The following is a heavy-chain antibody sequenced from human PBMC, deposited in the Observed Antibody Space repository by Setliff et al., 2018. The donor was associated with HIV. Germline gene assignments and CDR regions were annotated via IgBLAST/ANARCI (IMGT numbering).Heavy chain of an antibody. CDR3: ARVFVDTAVLRVLEYYFDS. CDR1: GGSISSSSYY. Sequence: SETLSLTCTVSGGSISSSSYYWGWVRQPPGKGLEWIGSMYYSGSTYYTPSLKSRITISLDTSKNQFSLRMRSVTAADTAVYYCARVFVDTAVLRVLEYYFDSWVRGTLVTVSS. J-gene: IGHJ4*02. CDR2: MYYSGST. V-gene: IGHV4-39*07. D-gene: IGHD5-18*01.